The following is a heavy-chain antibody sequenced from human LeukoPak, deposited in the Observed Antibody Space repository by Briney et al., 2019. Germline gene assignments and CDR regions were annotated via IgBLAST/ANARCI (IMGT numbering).Heavy chain of an antibody. CDR1: GFTFSSYA. CDR2: ISGSGGST. Sequence: GALRLSCAASGFTFSSYAMSWVRQAPGKGLEWVSAISGSGGSTYYADSVKGRFTISRDNSKNTLYLQMNSLRAEDTAVYYCAKWGTVTTKPFDYWGQGTLVTVSS. CDR3: AKWGTVTTKPFDY. J-gene: IGHJ4*02. V-gene: IGHV3-23*01. D-gene: IGHD4-17*01.